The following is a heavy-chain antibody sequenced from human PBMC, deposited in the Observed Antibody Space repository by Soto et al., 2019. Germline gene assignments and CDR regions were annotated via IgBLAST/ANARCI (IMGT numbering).Heavy chain of an antibody. CDR3: ARESQAYQLIPNFYYYYGMDV. V-gene: IGHV1-46*01. CDR2: INPSGGGT. J-gene: IGHJ6*02. CDR1: GYTFLDFY. D-gene: IGHD2-2*01. Sequence: QVQLVQSATEVKKPGASVKVSCKASGYTFLDFYINWGRQAPGQGLEWMGFINPSGGGTTYAQQFQGRLTMTRDTSTSTVYMELMSLRSEDTAIYYCARESQAYQLIPNFYYYYGMDVWGQGTTVTVSS.